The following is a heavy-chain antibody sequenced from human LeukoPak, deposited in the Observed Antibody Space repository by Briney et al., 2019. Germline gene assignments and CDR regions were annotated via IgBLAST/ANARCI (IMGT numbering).Heavy chain of an antibody. Sequence: GGSLRLSCEASGFTFSNYGMHWVRQAPGKGLQWVTVISYDGTDKYYTDSVKGRFTISRDNSENTLHLQMNNPRVEDTAIYYCAKANTPGGYSQFDHWGQGTLVTVST. CDR2: ISYDGTDK. V-gene: IGHV3-30*18. CDR3: AKANTPGGYSQFDH. D-gene: IGHD5-12*01. J-gene: IGHJ4*02. CDR1: GFTFSNYG.